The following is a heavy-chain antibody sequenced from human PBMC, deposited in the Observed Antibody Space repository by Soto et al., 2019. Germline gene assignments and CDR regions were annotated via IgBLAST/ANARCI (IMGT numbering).Heavy chain of an antibody. CDR3: ARGNSGVLHYYYGMDV. Sequence: PSETLSLTCTVSGGSISSYYWSWIRQPPGKGLEWIGYIYYSGSTNYNPSLKSRVTISVDTSKNQFSLKLSSVTAADTAVYYCARGNSGVLHYYYGMDVWGQGTTVTVS. CDR2: IYYSGST. CDR1: GGSISSYY. J-gene: IGHJ6*02. V-gene: IGHV4-59*01. D-gene: IGHD3-3*01.